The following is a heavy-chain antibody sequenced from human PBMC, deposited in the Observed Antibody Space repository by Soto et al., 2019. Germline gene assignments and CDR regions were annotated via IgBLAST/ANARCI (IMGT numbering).Heavy chain of an antibody. Sequence: SETLSLTCTVSGGSIRSFYWSWIRQPPGQGLEWIGYIYYSGNTNYNSSLKSRVTISIDTSKNQFSLKLTSVTAADTAVYYCVRPDYRDYVMFRFWGQGALVTVSS. V-gene: IGHV4-59*01. D-gene: IGHD4-17*01. CDR1: GGSIRSFY. J-gene: IGHJ4*02. CDR3: VRPDYRDYVMFRF. CDR2: IYYSGNT.